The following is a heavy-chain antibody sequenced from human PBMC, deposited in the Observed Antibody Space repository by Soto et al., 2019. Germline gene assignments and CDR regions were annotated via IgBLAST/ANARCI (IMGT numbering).Heavy chain of an antibody. CDR3: ASRGGYLRSGYYIGDAFDI. CDR2: IYYSGST. V-gene: IGHV4-61*01. Sequence: QVQLQESGPGLVKPSETLSLTCTVSGGSVSSGSYYWSWIRQPPGKGLEWIGYIYYSGSTNYNPSLMSRVAISVDTSKHQFSLKLSSVTAADMAVYYCASRGGYLRSGYYIGDAFDIWGQGTMVTVSS. J-gene: IGHJ3*02. CDR1: GGSVSSGSYY. D-gene: IGHD3-3*01.